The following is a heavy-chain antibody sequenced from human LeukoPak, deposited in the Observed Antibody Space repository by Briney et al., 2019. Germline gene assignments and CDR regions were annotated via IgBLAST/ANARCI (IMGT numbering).Heavy chain of an antibody. V-gene: IGHV3-33*01. Sequence: GRSLRLSCAASGFTFSSYGMQWVRQAPGKGLEWVAVIWFDGSNKYYADSVKGRFTISRDNSKNTLYVQMNSLRPEDTAVYYCARSAGGTYDYYYYMDVWGKGTAVTVSS. CDR1: GFTFSSYG. J-gene: IGHJ6*03. CDR3: ARSAGGTYDYYYYMDV. D-gene: IGHD2-15*01. CDR2: IWFDGSNK.